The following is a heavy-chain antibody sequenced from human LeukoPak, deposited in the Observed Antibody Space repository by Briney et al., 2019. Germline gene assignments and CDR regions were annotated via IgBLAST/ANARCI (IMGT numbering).Heavy chain of an antibody. J-gene: IGHJ3*02. CDR1: GFTFSSYS. Sequence: GGSLRLSCAASGFTFSSYSLNWVRQAPGKGLEWVSSISSGSSYIYYVDSVQGRFTISRDNAKNSLYLQTNSLRAEDTAVYYCARDKTYCGGDCPRGAFDIWGQGTMVTVSS. V-gene: IGHV3-21*01. CDR3: ARDKTYCGGDCPRGAFDI. CDR2: ISSGSSYI. D-gene: IGHD2-21*02.